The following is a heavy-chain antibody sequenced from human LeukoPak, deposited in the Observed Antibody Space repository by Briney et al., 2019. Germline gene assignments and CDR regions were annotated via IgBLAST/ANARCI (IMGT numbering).Heavy chain of an antibody. CDR2: INHSGST. V-gene: IGHV4-34*01. D-gene: IGHD6-6*01. J-gene: IGHJ4*02. Sequence: PSETLSLTCTVYGGSFSGYYWSWIRQPPGKGLEWIGEINHSGSTNYNPSLKSRVTISVDTSKNQFSLKLSSVTAADTAVYYCARASKQLVHDYWGQGTLVTVSS. CDR1: GGSFSGYY. CDR3: ARASKQLVHDY.